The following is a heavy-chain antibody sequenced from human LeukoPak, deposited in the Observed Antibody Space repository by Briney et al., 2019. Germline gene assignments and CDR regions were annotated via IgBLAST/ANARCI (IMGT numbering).Heavy chain of an antibody. CDR1: GFTFSSYG. V-gene: IGHV3-23*01. CDR2: ISGSGGST. J-gene: IGHJ4*02. CDR3: ARGQWLVRGVYFDY. Sequence: GGSLRLSCAASGFTFSSYGMSWVRKAPGKGLEWVSAISGSGGSTYYADSVKGRFTISRDNSKNTLYLQMNSLRAEDTAVYYCARGQWLVRGVYFDYWGQGTLVSVSS. D-gene: IGHD6-19*01.